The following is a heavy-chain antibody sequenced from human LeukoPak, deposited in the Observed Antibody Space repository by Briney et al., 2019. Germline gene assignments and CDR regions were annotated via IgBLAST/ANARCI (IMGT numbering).Heavy chain of an antibody. CDR3: ARNLIPEQLVLNF. CDR2: IYYTGST. V-gene: IGHV4-59*01. Sequence: SETLSLTCTVSGGSISNYYWNWIRQPPGKGLEWFGYIYYTGSTNYNPSLKSRVTMSVDTSKNQFSLNLKSVTPEDTAVYYCARNLIPEQLVLNFWGQGTLVTVSS. J-gene: IGHJ4*02. CDR1: GGSISNYY. D-gene: IGHD6-13*01.